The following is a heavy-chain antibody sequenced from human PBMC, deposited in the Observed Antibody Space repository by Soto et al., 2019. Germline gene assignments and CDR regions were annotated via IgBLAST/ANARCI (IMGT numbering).Heavy chain of an antibody. CDR1: GGSISSSSYF. D-gene: IGHD1-26*01. V-gene: IGHV4-39*01. CDR3: ARVREPLTGGPWFDP. Sequence: SETLSLTCTVSGGSISSSSYFWGWIRQPPGKGLEWIGSIYHSGSTYYNPSLKSRVTISVDTSKNQFSLKLSSVTAADTAVYYCARVREPLTGGPWFDPWGQGTLVTVSS. J-gene: IGHJ5*02. CDR2: IYHSGST.